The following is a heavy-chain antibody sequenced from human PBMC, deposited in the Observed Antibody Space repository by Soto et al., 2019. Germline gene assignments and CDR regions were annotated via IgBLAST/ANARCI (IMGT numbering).Heavy chain of an antibody. Sequence: QVQLQQWGAGLLKPSETLSLTCAVYGGSFSGYYWSWIRQPPGKGLEWIGEINHSGSTNYNPSLRSGVTISVDPSKNQFSLKLSSVTAGDTAVYYCARVFYSTSGYYYYYYGMDVWGQGTTVTVSS. D-gene: IGHD2-15*01. CDR3: ARVFYSTSGYYYYYYGMDV. V-gene: IGHV4-34*01. J-gene: IGHJ6*02. CDR1: GGSFSGYY. CDR2: INHSGST.